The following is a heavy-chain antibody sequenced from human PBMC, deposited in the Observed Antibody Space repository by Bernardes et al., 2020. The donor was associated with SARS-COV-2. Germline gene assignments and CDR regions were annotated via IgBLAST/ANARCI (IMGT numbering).Heavy chain of an antibody. CDR3: ARQYCSGGSCFHPNWFDP. D-gene: IGHD2-15*01. J-gene: IGHJ5*02. CDR2: MYYSGSTYYKPSMYNSGST. CDR1: GGSISSSSYY. V-gene: IGHV4-39*01. Sequence: SETLSLTCTVSGGSISSSSYYWGWIRQSPGKGLEWIGSMYYSGSTYYKPSMYNSGSTYYKPSLKSRVTISVDTSKNQFSLKLSSVTAADTAVYYCARQYCSGGSCFHPNWFDPWGQGTLVTVSS.